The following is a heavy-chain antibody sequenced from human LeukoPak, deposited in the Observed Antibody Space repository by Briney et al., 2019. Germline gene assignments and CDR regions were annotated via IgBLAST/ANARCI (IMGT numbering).Heavy chain of an antibody. Sequence: GGSLRLSCAASGFTFSSYAMSWVRQAPGKGLEWVSAISGSGGSTYYADSVKGRFTISRDNSKNTLCLQMNSLRAEDTAVYYCAKVWAGYYDFDYWGQGTLVTVSS. CDR2: ISGSGGST. V-gene: IGHV3-23*01. CDR3: AKVWAGYYDFDY. J-gene: IGHJ4*02. D-gene: IGHD3/OR15-3a*01. CDR1: GFTFSSYA.